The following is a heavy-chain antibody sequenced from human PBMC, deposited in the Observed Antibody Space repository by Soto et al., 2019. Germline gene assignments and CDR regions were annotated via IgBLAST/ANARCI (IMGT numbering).Heavy chain of an antibody. CDR1: GGSISSSSYY. D-gene: IGHD4-4*01. CDR2: IYYSGST. V-gene: IGHV4-39*01. Sequence: SETLSLTCTVSGGSISSSSYYWGWIRQPPGKGLEWIGSIYYSGSTYYNPSLKSRVTISVDTSKNQFSLKLSSVTAADTAVYYCARRGYSNDDAFDIWGQGTMVTVSS. CDR3: ARRGYSNDDAFDI. J-gene: IGHJ3*02.